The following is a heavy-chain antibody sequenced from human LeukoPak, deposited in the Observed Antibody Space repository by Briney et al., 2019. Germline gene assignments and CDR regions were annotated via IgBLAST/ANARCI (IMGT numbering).Heavy chain of an antibody. CDR3: ATTVVPAAIPNRDPPPQVDY. J-gene: IGHJ4*02. D-gene: IGHD2-2*02. CDR1: GGSISSSSYY. V-gene: IGHV4-39*01. Sequence: SETLSLTCTVSGGSISSSSYYWGWIRQPPGKGLEWIGSIYYSGSTYYNPSLKSRVTISVDTSKNQFSLKLSSVTAADTAVYYCATTVVPAAIPNRDPPPQVDYWGQGTLVTVSS. CDR2: IYYSGST.